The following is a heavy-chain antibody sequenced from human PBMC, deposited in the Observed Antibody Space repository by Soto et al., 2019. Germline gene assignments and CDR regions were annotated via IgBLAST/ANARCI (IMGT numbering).Heavy chain of an antibody. CDR1: GFNFEDYG. D-gene: IGHD2-21*01. V-gene: IGHV3-9*01. CDR2: ISWNSEDT. CDR3: GKGIPPEQ. J-gene: IGHJ4*02. Sequence: EVQLVESGGGLVQPGRSLRLSCRDSGFNFEDYGMHWVRQAPGKGLEWVSSISWNSEDTGYAGSVRGRFTTSRDNAKNPLYLEMNSLRPEDTALYFCGKGIPPEQWGQGTQVTVSS.